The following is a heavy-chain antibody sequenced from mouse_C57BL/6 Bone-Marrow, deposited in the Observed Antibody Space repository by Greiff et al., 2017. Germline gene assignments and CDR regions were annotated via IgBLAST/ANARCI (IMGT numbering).Heavy chain of an antibody. CDR3: ARWGLGVGFDY. CDR2: IYPGDGDT. V-gene: IGHV1-82*01. Sequence: VQLQQSGPELVKPGASVKISCKASGYAFSSSWMNWVKQRPGKGLEWIGRIYPGDGDTNYNGKFKGKATLTADKSSSTAYMQLSSLTSEDSAVYFCARWGLGVGFDYWGQGTTLTVSS. CDR1: GYAFSSSW. J-gene: IGHJ2*01. D-gene: IGHD4-1*01.